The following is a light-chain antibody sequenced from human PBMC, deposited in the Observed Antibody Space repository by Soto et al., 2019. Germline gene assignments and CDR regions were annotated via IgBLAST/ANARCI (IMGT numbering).Light chain of an antibody. J-gene: IGKJ1*01. V-gene: IGKV3-15*01. CDR1: QSVSSN. Sequence: EIVMTQSPATLSVSPGERATLSCRASQSVSSNLAWYQQKPVQAPRLLIYGASTRATGIPARFSGSGSGTEFTLTISSLQSEDFAVYSCQQYNNWPPWTFGQGTKVEIK. CDR3: QQYNNWPPWT. CDR2: GAS.